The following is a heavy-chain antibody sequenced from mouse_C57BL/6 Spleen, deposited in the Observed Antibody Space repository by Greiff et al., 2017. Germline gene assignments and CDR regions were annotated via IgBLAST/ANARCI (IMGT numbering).Heavy chain of an antibody. D-gene: IGHD1-1*01. J-gene: IGHJ1*03. CDR2: IYPGDGDT. CDR1: GYAFSSYW. Sequence: QVQLKQSGAELVKPGASVKISCKASGYAFSSYWMNWVKQRPGKGLEWIGQIYPGDGDTNYNGKFKGKATLTADKSSSTAYMQLSSLTSEDSAVYCCARDYGRSYRYFGVWGTGTTVTVAS. CDR3: ARDYGRSYRYFGV. V-gene: IGHV1-80*01.